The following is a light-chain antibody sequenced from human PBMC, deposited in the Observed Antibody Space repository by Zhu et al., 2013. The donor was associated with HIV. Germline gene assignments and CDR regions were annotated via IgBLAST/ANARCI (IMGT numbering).Light chain of an antibody. CDR2: SAS. Sequence: DIQMTQSPSSLSASVGDSVTITCRASQTISSYLVWYQQRGGKAPKVLIYSASTLQTGVPSRFSGGGSGTDFTLTISSLQPEDFATYYCQQANSFSITFGQGTRLEIK. CDR3: QQANSFSIT. V-gene: IGKV1-39*01. CDR1: QTISSY. J-gene: IGKJ5*01.